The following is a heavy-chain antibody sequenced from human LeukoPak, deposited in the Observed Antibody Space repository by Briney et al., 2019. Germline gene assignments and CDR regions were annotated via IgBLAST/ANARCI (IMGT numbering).Heavy chain of an antibody. Sequence: SETLSLTCTVSGGSVSSSSYYWGWIRQPPGKGLEWIGSIYYSGSTYYNPSLKSRVTISVDTSKNQFSLKLSSVTAADTAVYYCARQGDCSGGSCSRGVYFDYWGQGTLVTVSP. CDR3: ARQGDCSGGSCSRGVYFDY. CDR2: IYYSGST. V-gene: IGHV4-39*01. D-gene: IGHD2-15*01. CDR1: GGSVSSSSYY. J-gene: IGHJ4*02.